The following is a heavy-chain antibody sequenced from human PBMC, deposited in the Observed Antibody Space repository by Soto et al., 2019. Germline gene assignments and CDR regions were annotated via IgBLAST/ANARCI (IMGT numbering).Heavy chain of an antibody. J-gene: IGHJ4*02. V-gene: IGHV1-69*12. CDR3: ATFMGSRDGYNRSDY. D-gene: IGHD1-1*01. Sequence: QVQLVQSGAEVKKPGSSVKVSCKASGGTFSSYAISWVRQAPGQGLEWMGGIIPIFGTANYAQKFQGRVTIXXDXSXXTAYMELSSLRSEDTAVYYCATFMGSRDGYNRSDYWGQGTLVTVSS. CDR2: IIPIFGTA. CDR1: GGTFSSYA.